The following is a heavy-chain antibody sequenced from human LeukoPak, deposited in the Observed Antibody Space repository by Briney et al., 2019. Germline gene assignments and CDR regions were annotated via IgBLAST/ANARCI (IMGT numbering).Heavy chain of an antibody. D-gene: IGHD3-16*01. J-gene: IGHJ4*02. V-gene: IGHV3-48*03. Sequence: GGSLRLSCVGSGLSFRGFELNWVRQAPGKGLEWVSFISDDTETIKYGDFVQGRFTISRDNAKNSMYLQMNSLRVEDTAVYYCARRFRDWGQGILVTVS. CDR2: ISDDTETI. CDR1: GLSFRGFE. CDR3: ARRFRD.